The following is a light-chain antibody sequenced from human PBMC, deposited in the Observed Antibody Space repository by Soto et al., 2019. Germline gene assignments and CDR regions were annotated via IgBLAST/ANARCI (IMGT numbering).Light chain of an antibody. CDR3: QHSYSNPRT. CDR1: QSISSY. J-gene: IGKJ1*01. V-gene: IGKV1-39*01. CDR2: AAT. Sequence: EIQMTQSPSSLSASVGDRVTITCRASQSISSYLNWYQHKPGKAPNLLIYAATTLQSGVPSRFSGSGSGTDFTLTISSLQPEDFATYYCQHSYSNPRTFGQGTKVDIK.